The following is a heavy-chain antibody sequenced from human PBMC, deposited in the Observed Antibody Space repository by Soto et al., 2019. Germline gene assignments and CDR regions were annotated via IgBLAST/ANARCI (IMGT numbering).Heavy chain of an antibody. Sequence: QVHLQEPGPGLVKASETLSLTCTVSGGSIRSYYWTWIRQPPGKGLEWLGYIFYSGSTFYNPSLKSRVTISIHTSKSQFSLQLTSVTAADTAVYYCARGAADTAMVDSWGQGTLVTVSS. D-gene: IGHD5-18*01. V-gene: IGHV4-59*01. J-gene: IGHJ4*02. CDR2: IFYSGST. CDR1: GGSIRSYY. CDR3: ARGAADTAMVDS.